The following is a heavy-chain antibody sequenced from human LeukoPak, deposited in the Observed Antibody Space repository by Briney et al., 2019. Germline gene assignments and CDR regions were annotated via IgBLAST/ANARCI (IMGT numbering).Heavy chain of an antibody. CDR3: VRARFTTFVYY. D-gene: IGHD1-14*01. J-gene: IGHJ4*02. CDR1: GFTFKDFY. Sequence: PGGSLRLSCAASGFTFKDFYMSWVCQAPGKGLEWVSYINHLGSQTDYADSVKGRFTISRDNAKNSLSLQMDNLSVDDTAVYYCVRARFTTFVYYWGQGTLVTVSS. CDR2: INHLGSQT. V-gene: IGHV3-11*05.